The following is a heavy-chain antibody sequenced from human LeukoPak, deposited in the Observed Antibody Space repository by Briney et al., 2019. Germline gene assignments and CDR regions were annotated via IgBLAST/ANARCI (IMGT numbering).Heavy chain of an antibody. D-gene: IGHD6-19*01. V-gene: IGHV3-48*01. CDR2: IGTSGNTI. CDR3: ARDQWLDY. CDR1: GFTFSGYI. J-gene: IGHJ4*02. Sequence: GGSLRLSCAASGFTFSGYIMNWVRPAPGKGLEWVSFIGTSGNTIYYADSVKGRFTVSRDNAKNSLYLQINSLRAEDTAVYYCARDQWLDYWGRGTLVTVSS.